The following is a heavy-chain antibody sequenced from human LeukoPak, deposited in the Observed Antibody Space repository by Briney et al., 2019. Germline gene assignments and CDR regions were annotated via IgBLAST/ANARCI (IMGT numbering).Heavy chain of an antibody. D-gene: IGHD2-21*01. J-gene: IGHJ5*02. CDR2: SRNKADGYTT. CDR3: ARVFSSGGHSYYDH. V-gene: IGHV3-72*01. Sequence: GGSLRLSCAASGFSFTDHHMDWVRQPPGKGLEWVGRSRNKADGYTTEYAASVKGGFTISRDDSKNSLYLQMNSLKTEDTAIYYCARVFSSGGHSYYDHWGQGTLVTVSS. CDR1: GFSFTDHH.